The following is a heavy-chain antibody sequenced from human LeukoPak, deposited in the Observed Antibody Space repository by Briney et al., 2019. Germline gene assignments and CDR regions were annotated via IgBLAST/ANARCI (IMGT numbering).Heavy chain of an antibody. D-gene: IGHD3-22*01. CDR2: IYSGGST. CDR1: GFTVSSNY. Sequence: GGSLRLSCAASGFTVSSNYMSWVRQAPRKGLEWVSVIYSGGSTYYADSVKGRFTISRDNSKNTLYLQMNSLRAEDTAVYYCARDKGAYYYDTGFDYWGQGTLVTVSS. J-gene: IGHJ4*02. CDR3: ARDKGAYYYDTGFDY. V-gene: IGHV3-53*01.